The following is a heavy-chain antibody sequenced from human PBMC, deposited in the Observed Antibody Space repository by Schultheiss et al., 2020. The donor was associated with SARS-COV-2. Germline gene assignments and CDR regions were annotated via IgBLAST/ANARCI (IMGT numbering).Heavy chain of an antibody. V-gene: IGHV3-NL1*01. CDR1: GFTFSSYG. D-gene: IGHD6-13*01. CDR3: AKSVGIAAAGIFDY. CDR2: IYSGGST. J-gene: IGHJ4*02. Sequence: GGSLRLSCAASGFTFSSYGMHWVRQAPGKGLEWVSVIYSGGSTYYADSVKGRFTISRDNAKNSLYLQMNSLRAEDTAVYYCAKSVGIAAAGIFDYWGQGTLVTVSS.